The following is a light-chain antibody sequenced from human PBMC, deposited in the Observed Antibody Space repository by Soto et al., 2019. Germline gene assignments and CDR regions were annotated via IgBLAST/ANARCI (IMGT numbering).Light chain of an antibody. J-gene: IGKJ3*01. CDR1: QSISSW. Sequence: DIQMTQSPSTLSASVGDRVTITCRASQSISSWLAWYQQKPGKAPKLLIYAASSLQSGVPSRFSGSGSGTDFTLTISSLQPEDFATYYCQQANSFPPAITFGPGTKVDIK. CDR2: AAS. CDR3: QQANSFPPAIT. V-gene: IGKV1-12*01.